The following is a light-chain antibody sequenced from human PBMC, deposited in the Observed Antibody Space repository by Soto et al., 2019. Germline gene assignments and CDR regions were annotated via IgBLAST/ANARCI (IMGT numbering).Light chain of an antibody. V-gene: IGKV3D-15*01. Sequence: EIVITQSPSTLSVPPGESASLSCRASQRISTNLAWYQHKRGQAPRLLIYGASNRATGIPDRFSGSGSGTDFTLAISSLQPEDSATYYCLQDINYPWTFGQGTKVDIK. J-gene: IGKJ1*01. CDR2: GAS. CDR3: LQDINYPWT. CDR1: QRISTN.